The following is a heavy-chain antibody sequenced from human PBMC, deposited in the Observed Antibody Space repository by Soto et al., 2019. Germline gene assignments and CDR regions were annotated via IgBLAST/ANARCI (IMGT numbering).Heavy chain of an antibody. CDR2: IYYSGST. J-gene: IGHJ4*02. V-gene: IGHV4-30-4*01. Sequence: QVQLQESGPGLVKPSQTLSLTCTVSGGSISSGDYYWSWIRQPPGKGLEYIAYIYYSGSTYYNPSLKSRVTISVDTSKNQFSLKLSSVTAADTAVYYCARESLGSCGIPSCYGVGFDYWGQGTLLTVSS. D-gene: IGHD2-2*01. CDR3: ARESLGSCGIPSCYGVGFDY. CDR1: GGSISSGDYY.